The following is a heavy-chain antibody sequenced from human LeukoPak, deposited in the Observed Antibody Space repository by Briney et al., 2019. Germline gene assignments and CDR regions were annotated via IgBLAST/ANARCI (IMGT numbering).Heavy chain of an antibody. V-gene: IGHV1-69*06. D-gene: IGHD3-9*01. CDR2: IIPIFGTA. CDR3: ARCRSLLVSDYYYYMDV. J-gene: IGHJ6*03. Sequence: SVKVSCKASGYTFTSYGISWVRQAPGQGLEWMGGIIPIFGTANYAQKFQGRVTITADKSTSTAYMELSSLRSEDTAVYYCARCRSLLVSDYYYYMDVWGKGTTVTVSS. CDR1: GYTFTSYG.